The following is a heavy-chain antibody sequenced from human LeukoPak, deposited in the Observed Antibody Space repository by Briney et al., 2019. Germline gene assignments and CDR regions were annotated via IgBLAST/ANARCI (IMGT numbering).Heavy chain of an antibody. CDR3: ARADPYDTGYFDY. D-gene: IGHD3-22*01. CDR2: ISSSGSTI. CDR1: GFTFSSYE. Sequence: GGSLRLSCAASGFTFSSYEMNWVRQAPGKGLEWVSYISSSGSTIYYADSVKGRFTISRDNAKNSLYLQMSSLRAEDTAVYYCARADPYDTGYFDYWGQGTLVTVSS. V-gene: IGHV3-48*03. J-gene: IGHJ4*02.